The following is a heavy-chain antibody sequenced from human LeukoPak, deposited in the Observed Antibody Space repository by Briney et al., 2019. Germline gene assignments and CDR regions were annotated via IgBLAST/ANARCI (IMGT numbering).Heavy chain of an antibody. V-gene: IGHV1-24*01. Sequence: ASVKVSCKVSGYTLTELSLHWVRQAPGKGLERMGGLDPENGEMIYSQKFQGRVTMTEDTSTDIAYMEMSSLRSEDTAVYYCATGRTKWDLLNYWGQGTLVTVSS. CDR1: GYTLTELS. CDR3: ATGRTKWDLLNY. J-gene: IGHJ4*02. CDR2: LDPENGEM. D-gene: IGHD1-26*01.